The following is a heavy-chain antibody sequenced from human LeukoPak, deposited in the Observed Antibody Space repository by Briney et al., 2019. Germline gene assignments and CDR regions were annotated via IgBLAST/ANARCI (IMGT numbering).Heavy chain of an antibody. CDR2: INPNSGDT. D-gene: IGHD5-24*01. V-gene: IGHV1-2*02. Sequence: ASVKVSCKASGYTFSGYYMHWVRQAPGQGLEWMGWINPNSGDTNYAQKFQGRVTMTRDMSINTAYVELGRLTSDDTAVYYCARDPSSRGNFDYWGQGTLVTV. CDR3: ARDPSSRGNFDY. CDR1: GYTFSGYY. J-gene: IGHJ4*02.